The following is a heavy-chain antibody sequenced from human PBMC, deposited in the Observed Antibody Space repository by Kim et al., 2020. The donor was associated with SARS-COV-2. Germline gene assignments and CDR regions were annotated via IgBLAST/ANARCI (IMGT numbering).Heavy chain of an antibody. V-gene: IGHV3-23*01. CDR1: GFTFSSSA. J-gene: IGHJ5*02. Sequence: GGSLRLSCAASGFTFSSSAMSWVRQAPGRGLEWVSTISGSGGRPYYADSVKGRFTISRDNSKNTLSLQMNSLRAEDTAIYYCAKDSASSWINWFDPWGQG. CDR3: AKDSASSWINWFDP. CDR2: ISGSGGRP. D-gene: IGHD6-13*01.